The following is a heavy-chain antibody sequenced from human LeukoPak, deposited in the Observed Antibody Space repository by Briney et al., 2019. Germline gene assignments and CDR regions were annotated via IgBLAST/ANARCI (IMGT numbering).Heavy chain of an antibody. Sequence: GGSLRLSCAASGFTVSSNYMTWVRQAPGKGLEWVANINEDGTEKSYVDSVKGRFTISRDNAKDSLFLQMDCLRGEDTAVYFCARGRGTPDYWGQGTLVTVSS. CDR1: GFTVSSNY. CDR2: INEDGTEK. D-gene: IGHD1-1*01. V-gene: IGHV3-7*01. CDR3: ARGRGTPDY. J-gene: IGHJ4*02.